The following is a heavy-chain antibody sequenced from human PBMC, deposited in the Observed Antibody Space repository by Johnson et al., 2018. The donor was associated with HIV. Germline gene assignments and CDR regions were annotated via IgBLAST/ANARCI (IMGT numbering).Heavy chain of an antibody. CDR3: AKGHSSSWSRGAFDI. D-gene: IGHD6-13*01. Sequence: QVLLLESGGGVVQPGGSLRLSCAASGFTFSSYGMHWVGQAPGKGLEWVAFIRYDGSNKYYADSVKGRFTISRDNSKNTLYLQMNSLRAEDTAVYYCAKGHSSSWSRGAFDIWGQGTMVTVSS. CDR2: IRYDGSNK. CDR1: GFTFSSYG. J-gene: IGHJ3*02. V-gene: IGHV3-30*02.